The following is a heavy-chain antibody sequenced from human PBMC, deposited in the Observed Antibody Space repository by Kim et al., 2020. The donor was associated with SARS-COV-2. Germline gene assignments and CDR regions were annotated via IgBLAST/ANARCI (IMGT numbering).Heavy chain of an antibody. CDR2: ISSSSSYI. J-gene: IGHJ4*02. Sequence: GGSLRLSCAASGFTFSSYSMNWVRQAPGKGLEWVSSISSSSSYIYYADSVKGRFTISRDNAKNSLYLQMNSLRAEDTAVYYCARGWSGYSGYKGSEYYFDYWGQGTLVTVSS. D-gene: IGHD5-12*01. CDR3: ARGWSGYSGYKGSEYYFDY. V-gene: IGHV3-21*01. CDR1: GFTFSSYS.